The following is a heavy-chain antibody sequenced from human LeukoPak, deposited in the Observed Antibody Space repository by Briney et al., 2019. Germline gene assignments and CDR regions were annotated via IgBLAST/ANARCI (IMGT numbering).Heavy chain of an antibody. Sequence: SETLSLTCTASGGSISSSSYNWVWLPQPPGLELEWIMSIYSSSSYYYNPSLNSPVTISVDTSKNQFSLKLSSVTAADTAVYYCATIPIPVAGILYWGQGTLVTVSS. V-gene: IGHV4-39*01. J-gene: IGHJ4*02. D-gene: IGHD6-19*01. CDR2: IYSSSSY. CDR1: GGSISSSSYN. CDR3: ATIPIPVAGILY.